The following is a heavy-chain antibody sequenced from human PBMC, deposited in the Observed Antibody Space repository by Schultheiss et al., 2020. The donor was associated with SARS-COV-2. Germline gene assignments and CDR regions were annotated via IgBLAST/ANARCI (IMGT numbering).Heavy chain of an antibody. CDR1: GGSISSYY. J-gene: IGHJ4*02. CDR2: INHSGST. CDR3: ARLAYYYDSSGPIDY. D-gene: IGHD3-22*01. V-gene: IGHV4-59*12. Sequence: SETLSLTCTVSGGSISSYYWSWIRQPPGKGLEWIGEINHSGSTNYNPSLKSRVTISVDTSKNQFSLKLSAVTAADTAMYYCARLAYYYDSSGPIDYWGQGTLVTVSS.